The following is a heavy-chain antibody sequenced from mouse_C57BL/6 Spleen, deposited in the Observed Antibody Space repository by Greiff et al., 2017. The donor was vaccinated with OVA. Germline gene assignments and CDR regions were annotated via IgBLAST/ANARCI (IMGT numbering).Heavy chain of an antibody. J-gene: IGHJ2*01. Sequence: EVQLVESGPGLVKPSQSLSLTCSVTGYSITSGYYWNWIRQFPGNKLEWMGYISYDGSNNYNPSLKNRISITRDTSKNQFFLKLNSVTTEDTATYYCARKTTVYCFDYWGQGTTLTVSS. V-gene: IGHV3-6*01. CDR1: GYSITSGYY. D-gene: IGHD1-1*01. CDR2: ISYDGSN. CDR3: ARKTTVYCFDY.